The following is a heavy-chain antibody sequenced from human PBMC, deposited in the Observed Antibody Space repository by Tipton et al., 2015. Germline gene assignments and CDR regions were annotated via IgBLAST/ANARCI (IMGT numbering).Heavy chain of an antibody. CDR3: ATGERDIRSSDLGPYLDF. J-gene: IGHJ4*02. Sequence: QSGAEVKKPGSSVKVSCKASGGAFTKYATTWVRQAPGQGPEWMGAFIHMTRTTTYAQKFEGRVTMTVDKSTTTAYMDLRNLTSEDTAVYYCATGERDIRSSDLGPYLDFWGQGTLVIVSS. V-gene: IGHV1-69*06. D-gene: IGHD3-3*01. CDR1: GGAFTKYA. CDR2: FIHMTRTT.